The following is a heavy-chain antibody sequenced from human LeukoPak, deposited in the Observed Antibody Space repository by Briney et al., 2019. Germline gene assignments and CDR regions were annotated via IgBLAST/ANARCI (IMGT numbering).Heavy chain of an antibody. Sequence: ASVKVSCKPSGYTFTDYYIHWVRQAPGPGLEWMGWINPDSGDTNYAQTFQGRVTLTRDTSISTAHMELSSLRSDDTAIYYCARESIKTTVAPQGLGVWGQGTTVTFSS. V-gene: IGHV1-2*02. CDR2: INPDSGDT. D-gene: IGHD1-1*01. CDR1: GYTFTDYY. J-gene: IGHJ6*02. CDR3: ARESIKTTVAPQGLGV.